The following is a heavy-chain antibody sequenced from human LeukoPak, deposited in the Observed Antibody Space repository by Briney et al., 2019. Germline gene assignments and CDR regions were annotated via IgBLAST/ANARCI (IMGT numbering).Heavy chain of an antibody. CDR3: ARRPQDTAMPRIAARRYWFDP. Sequence: SETLSLTRAVYGRSFSGYYWNWIRQPPGKGLEWIGEINNSGSTNYNPSLKSRVTISLDMSKNQFSLKLSSVTAADTAVYYCARRPQDTAMPRIAARRYWFDPWGQGTLVTVPS. J-gene: IGHJ5*02. CDR2: INNSGST. CDR1: GRSFSGYY. V-gene: IGHV4-34*01. D-gene: IGHD5-18*01.